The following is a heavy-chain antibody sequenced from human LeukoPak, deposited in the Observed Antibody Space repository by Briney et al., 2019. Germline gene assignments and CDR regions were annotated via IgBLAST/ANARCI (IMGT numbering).Heavy chain of an antibody. V-gene: IGHV3-30*02. Sequence: GGSLRLSCAASGFTFSSYGMHWVRQAPGKGLEWVAFIRYDGSNKYYADSVKGRFTISRDNSKNTLYLQMNSLRAEDTAVYYCAKVRAQRWLQVDAFDIWGQGTMVTVSS. CDR2: IRYDGSNK. CDR3: AKVRAQRWLQVDAFDI. D-gene: IGHD5-24*01. CDR1: GFTFSSYG. J-gene: IGHJ3*02.